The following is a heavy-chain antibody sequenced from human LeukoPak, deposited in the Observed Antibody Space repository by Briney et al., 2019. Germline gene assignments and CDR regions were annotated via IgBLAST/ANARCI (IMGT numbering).Heavy chain of an antibody. V-gene: IGHV4-34*01. J-gene: IGHJ5*02. Sequence: SETLSLTCAVYGGSFSGYYRSWIRQPPGKGLEWIGEINHSGSTNYNPSLKSRVTISVDTSKNQFALKLSSVTAADTAVYYCARVLYYGDIYNWFDPWGQGTLVTVSS. CDR1: GGSFSGYY. CDR2: INHSGST. CDR3: ARVLYYGDIYNWFDP. D-gene: IGHD4-17*01.